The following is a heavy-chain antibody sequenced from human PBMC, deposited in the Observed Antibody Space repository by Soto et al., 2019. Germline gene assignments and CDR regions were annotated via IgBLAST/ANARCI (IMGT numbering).Heavy chain of an antibody. Sequence: KPSETLSLTCTVSGGSISSYYVSWMRQSAGEGLEWIGRIDTSGTTNYNPSLKSRVTMSVDASKNHFSLNLSSVTAADTAVYYCARGPRGYVYYHGMDVWGQGTTVTVSS. D-gene: IGHD3-10*01. CDR1: GGSISSYY. J-gene: IGHJ6*02. V-gene: IGHV4-4*07. CDR3: ARGPRGYVYYHGMDV. CDR2: IDTSGTT.